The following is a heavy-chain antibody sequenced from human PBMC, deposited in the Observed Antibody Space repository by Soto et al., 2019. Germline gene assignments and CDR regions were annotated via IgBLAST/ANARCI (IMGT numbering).Heavy chain of an antibody. D-gene: IGHD3-10*01. V-gene: IGHV4-59*01. CDR3: AGRKNSGAFDI. J-gene: IGHJ3*02. CDR1: GGSISSYY. CDR2: IYYSGST. Sequence: PSETLSLTCTVSGGSISSYYLSWIRQPPGKGLEWIGYIYYSGSTNYNPSLKSRVTISVDTSKNQFSLKLSSVTAADTAVYYCAGRKNSGAFDIWGQGTMVTV.